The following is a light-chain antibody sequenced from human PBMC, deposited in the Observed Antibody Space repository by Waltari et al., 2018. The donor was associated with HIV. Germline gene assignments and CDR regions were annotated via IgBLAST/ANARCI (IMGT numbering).Light chain of an antibody. CDR2: DDV. Sequence: SYVLTQAPSVSVAPGQTATISCGNIGRNRVQWYRQKAGRAPLLVVADDVDRTSGVPARFSGARSGERATLTISGVEARDEADYYCQVWDRSYKEAVFGGGT. CDR3: QVWDRSYKEAV. J-gene: IGLJ2*01. V-gene: IGLV3-21*02. CDR1: NIGRNR.